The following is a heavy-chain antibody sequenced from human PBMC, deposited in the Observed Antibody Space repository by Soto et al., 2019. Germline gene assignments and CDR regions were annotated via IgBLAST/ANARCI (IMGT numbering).Heavy chain of an antibody. V-gene: IGHV1-69*19. CDR2: IIPLFGTP. J-gene: IGHJ4*02. D-gene: IGHD3-16*01. CDR3: AAGIGITFGGVTREFDY. CDR1: GGSFTTLA. Sequence: QVPLVQSGAEVRKAGSSVRVSCKVSGGSFTTLAFSWVRQAPGQGLEWMGRIIPLFGTPNYAQRFQGRVAIFADESTNTTYLELSSLTSEDPAVYYCAAGIGITFGGVTREFDYWGQGTLVTVS.